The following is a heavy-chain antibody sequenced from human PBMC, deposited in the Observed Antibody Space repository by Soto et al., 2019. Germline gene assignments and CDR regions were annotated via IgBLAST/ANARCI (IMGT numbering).Heavy chain of an antibody. CDR3: AREYYGLLTGYYTDY. CDR2: ISGDGVTT. CDR1: GFPFSSYW. Sequence: VQLVASGGDLVQRGGSLRLSCAASGFPFSSYWIHWVRHTPGKGLDWVARISGDGVTTYYADSVTGRFTVSRDNAKNTLSLQISGLRAEDTAVYYCAREYYGLLTGYYTDYWGQGTLVSVSS. J-gene: IGHJ4*02. D-gene: IGHD3-9*01. V-gene: IGHV3-74*01.